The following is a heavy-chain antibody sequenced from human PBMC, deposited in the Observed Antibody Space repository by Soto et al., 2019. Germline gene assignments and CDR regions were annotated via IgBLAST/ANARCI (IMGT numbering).Heavy chain of an antibody. Sequence: PGESLKISCKGSGYSFTSYWISWVRQMPGKGLEWMGRIDPSDSYTNYSPSFQGHVTISADKSISTAYLQWSSLKASDTAMYYCAGSYCSGGSCYAIEFGPWGQGTLVTVSS. J-gene: IGHJ5*02. V-gene: IGHV5-10-1*01. CDR1: GYSFTSYW. D-gene: IGHD2-15*01. CDR2: IDPSDSYT. CDR3: AGSYCSGGSCYAIEFGP.